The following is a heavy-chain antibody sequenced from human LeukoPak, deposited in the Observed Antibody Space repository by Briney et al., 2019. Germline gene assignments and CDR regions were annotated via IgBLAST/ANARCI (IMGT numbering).Heavy chain of an antibody. Sequence: SETLSLTCAVYGGSFSTYYWSWIRQSPGKGLEWIAEINHRGDTNYNPSVKSRVTMSVDTSKNQFSLKLTSVTAADTAVYYCARGVYGSGDYWGQGTLVTVSS. V-gene: IGHV4-34*01. J-gene: IGHJ4*02. D-gene: IGHD3-10*01. CDR2: INHRGDT. CDR3: ARGVYGSGDY. CDR1: GGSFSTYY.